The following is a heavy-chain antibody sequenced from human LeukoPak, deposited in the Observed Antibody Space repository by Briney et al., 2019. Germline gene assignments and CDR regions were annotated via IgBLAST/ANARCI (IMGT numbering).Heavy chain of an antibody. V-gene: IGHV1-69*05. CDR2: IIPIFGTA. CDR3: ARAQRCSGGSCYPIFNNWFDP. J-gene: IGHJ5*02. CDR1: GGTFSSYA. D-gene: IGHD2-15*01. Sequence: ASVKVSCKASGGTFSSYAISWVRQAPAQGLEWMGGIIPIFGTANYAQKFQGRVTITTDDSTSTAYMELSSLRSEDTAVYYCARAQRCSGGSCYPIFNNWFDPWGQGTLVTVSS.